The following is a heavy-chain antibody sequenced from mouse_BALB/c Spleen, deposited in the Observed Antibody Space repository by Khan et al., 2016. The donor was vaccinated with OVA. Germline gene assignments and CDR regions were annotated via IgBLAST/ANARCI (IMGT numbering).Heavy chain of an antibody. D-gene: IGHD1-1*01. Sequence: VQLQQSGAELAKPGASVKMSCKASGYTFINYWILWVKQRPGQGLEWIGYINPSTGYTEYNQNFKDKAKLTAAKSSSTAYMQLSSLTSEDSAVYYCARRGLRWDFDYWGQGTTLTVSS. J-gene: IGHJ2*01. CDR1: GYTFINYW. CDR3: ARRGLRWDFDY. V-gene: IGHV1-7*01. CDR2: INPSTGYT.